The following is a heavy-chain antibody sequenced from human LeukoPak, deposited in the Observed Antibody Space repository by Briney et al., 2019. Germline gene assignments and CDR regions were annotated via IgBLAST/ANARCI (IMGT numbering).Heavy chain of an antibody. D-gene: IGHD6-13*01. V-gene: IGHV4-38-2*02. CDR1: GYSISSGYY. Sequence: SETLSLTCTVSGYSISSGYYWGWIRQPPGKGLEWIGSIYHSGSTYYNPSLKSRVTISVDTSKNQFSLKLSSVTAADTAVYYCARVGRWGIAAAPGVSGYYYGMDVWGQGTTVTVSS. CDR3: ARVGRWGIAAAPGVSGYYYGMDV. J-gene: IGHJ6*02. CDR2: IYHSGST.